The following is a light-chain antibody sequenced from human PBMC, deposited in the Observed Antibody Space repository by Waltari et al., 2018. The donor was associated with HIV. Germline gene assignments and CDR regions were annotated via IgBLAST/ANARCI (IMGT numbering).Light chain of an antibody. CDR2: RDS. CDR1: NIGSKN. J-gene: IGLJ1*01. V-gene: IGLV3-9*01. Sequence: SYELTQPLSVSVALGQTARITCGGNNIGSKNVHWYQQKPGQAPVLVIYRDSNRPSGIPERFSGSKAGTSASLAISGLQSEDESDYYCAAWDDSLNGYVFGSGTKVTVL. CDR3: AAWDDSLNGYV.